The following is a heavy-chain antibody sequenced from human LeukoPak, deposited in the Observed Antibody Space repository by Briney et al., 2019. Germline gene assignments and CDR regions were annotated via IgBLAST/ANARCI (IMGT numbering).Heavy chain of an antibody. CDR2: INPNSGGT. V-gene: IGHV1-2*02. Sequence: ASVTVSCTASGYTFTDYYMHWVRQAPGQGLEWMGWINPNSGGTNYAQKFQGRVTMTRGTSISTAYMELSRLRSDDTAVYYCARDSGYDSSYFDYWGQGTLVTVSS. CDR1: GYTFTDYY. CDR3: ARDSGYDSSYFDY. D-gene: IGHD5-12*01. J-gene: IGHJ4*02.